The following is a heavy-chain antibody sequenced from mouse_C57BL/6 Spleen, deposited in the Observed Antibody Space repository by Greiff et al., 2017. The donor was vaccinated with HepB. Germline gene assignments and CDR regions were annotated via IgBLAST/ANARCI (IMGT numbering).Heavy chain of an antibody. CDR1: GYTFTDYN. J-gene: IGHJ3*01. CDR3: AREGGDGNYEAY. V-gene: IGHV1-22*01. CDR2: INPNNGGT. D-gene: IGHD2-1*01. Sequence: VQLQQSGPELVKPGASVKMSCKASGYTFTDYNMHWVKQSHGKSLEWIGYINPNNGGTSYNQKFKGKATLTVNKSSSTAYMELRSLTSEDSAVYYCAREGGDGNYEAYWGQGTLVTVSA.